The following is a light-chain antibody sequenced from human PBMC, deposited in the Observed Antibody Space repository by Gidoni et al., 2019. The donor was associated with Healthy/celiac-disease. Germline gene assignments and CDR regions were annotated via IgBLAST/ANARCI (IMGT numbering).Light chain of an antibody. CDR1: QCISSY. CDR3: QQSYSTPWT. V-gene: IGKV1-39*01. Sequence: IQMTQSPSSLSASVGDRVTITCRTSQCISSYLNWYQQKPGKAPKLLIYAASSLQSGVPSRCSGSGSRTDFTLTSSSLQPEDLATYYYQQSYSTPWTFGQGTKVEIK. CDR2: AAS. J-gene: IGKJ1*01.